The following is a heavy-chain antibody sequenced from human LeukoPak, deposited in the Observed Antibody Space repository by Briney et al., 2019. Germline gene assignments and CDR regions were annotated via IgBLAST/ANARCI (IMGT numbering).Heavy chain of an antibody. CDR3: AKFGTYYDILTGYSYGMDV. J-gene: IGHJ6*02. Sequence: GGFLRLSCAVSGFTLSSNWMGWVRQAPGKGLEWVSAISGSGGSTYYADSVKGRFTISRDNSKNTLYLQMNSLRAEDTAVYYCAKFGTYYDILTGYSYGMDVWGQGTTVTVSS. V-gene: IGHV3-23*01. CDR2: ISGSGGST. CDR1: GFTLSSNW. D-gene: IGHD3-9*01.